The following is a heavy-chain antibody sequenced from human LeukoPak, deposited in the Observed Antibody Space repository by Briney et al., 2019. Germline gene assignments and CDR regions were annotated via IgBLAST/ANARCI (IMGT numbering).Heavy chain of an antibody. J-gene: IGHJ4*02. D-gene: IGHD2-2*01. Sequence: GGSLRLSCAASGFTFDDYGMSWVRQAPGKGLEWVSGINWNGGSTGYADSVKGRFTISRDNAKNSLYLQMNSLRAEDTALYHCARHDYCSSTSCFDYWGQGTLVTVSS. CDR2: INWNGGST. CDR1: GFTFDDYG. V-gene: IGHV3-20*01. CDR3: ARHDYCSSTSCFDY.